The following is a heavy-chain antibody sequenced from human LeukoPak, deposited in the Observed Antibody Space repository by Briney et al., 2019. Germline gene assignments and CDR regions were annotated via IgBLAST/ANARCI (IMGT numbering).Heavy chain of an antibody. CDR1: GFTFSSYG. CDR2: IWYDGSNK. J-gene: IGHJ5*02. CDR3: AIEGYTYGDGECFDP. D-gene: IGHD5-18*01. V-gene: IGHV3-33*01. Sequence: GGSLRLSCAASGFTFSSYGMHWVRQAPGKGLEWVAVIWYDGSNKYYADSVKGRFTISRDNSKNTLYLQMNSLRGEDTAVYYCAIEGYTYGDGECFDPWGQGTLVTVSS.